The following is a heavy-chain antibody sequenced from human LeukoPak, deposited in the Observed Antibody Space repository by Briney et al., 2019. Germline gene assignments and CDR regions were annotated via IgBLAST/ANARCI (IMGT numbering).Heavy chain of an antibody. CDR3: VRGGSDY. D-gene: IGHD2-15*01. CDR2: IKPDGSGK. Sequence: GGSLRLSCVASGFTFSSYWMSWVRQAPGKGLEWVANIKPDGSGKFYVDSVKGRFTISRDNAKNSVYLQMNSLSAEETAVYYCVRGGSDYWGQGTLVTVSS. V-gene: IGHV3-7*01. CDR1: GFTFSSYW. J-gene: IGHJ4*02.